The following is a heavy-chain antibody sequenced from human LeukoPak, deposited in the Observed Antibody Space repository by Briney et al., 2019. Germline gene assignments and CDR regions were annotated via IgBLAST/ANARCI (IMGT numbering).Heavy chain of an antibody. CDR1: GGTFSSYA. J-gene: IGHJ3*02. CDR2: IIPIFGTA. Sequence: APVKVSCKASGGTFSSYAISWVRQAPGQGLEWMGRIIPIFGTANYAQKFQGRVTITTDESTSTAYMELSSLRSEDTAVYYCARAADYGDYHDAFDIWGQGTMVTVSS. V-gene: IGHV1-69*05. CDR3: ARAADYGDYHDAFDI. D-gene: IGHD4-17*01.